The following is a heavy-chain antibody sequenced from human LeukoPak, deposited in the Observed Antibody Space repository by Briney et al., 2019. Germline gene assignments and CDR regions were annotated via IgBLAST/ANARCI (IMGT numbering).Heavy chain of an antibody. V-gene: IGHV3-23*01. CDR3: AKDYYGDYTQPGDF. CDR1: GFAFSSYA. CDR2: ISGSGGST. D-gene: IGHD4-17*01. Sequence: GGSLRLSCAASGFAFSSYAMSWVRQAPRKGLEWVSAISGSGGSTYYADSVKGRFTISRDNSKNTLYLQMNSLRAEDTAVYYCAKDYYGDYTQPGDFWGQGTLVTVSS. J-gene: IGHJ4*02.